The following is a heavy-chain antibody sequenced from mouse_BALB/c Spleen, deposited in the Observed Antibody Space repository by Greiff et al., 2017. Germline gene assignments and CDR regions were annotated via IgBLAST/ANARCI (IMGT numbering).Heavy chain of an antibody. Sequence: EVQLVESGGGLVQPGGSRKLSCAVSGFTFSSFGMHWVRQAPEKGLEWVAYISSGSSTIYYADTVKGRFTISRDNPKNTLFLQMTSLRSEDTAMYYCARSDLYFDYWGQGTTLTVSS. V-gene: IGHV5-17*02. J-gene: IGHJ2*01. CDR3: ARSDLYFDY. CDR1: GFTFSSFG. CDR2: ISSGSSTI.